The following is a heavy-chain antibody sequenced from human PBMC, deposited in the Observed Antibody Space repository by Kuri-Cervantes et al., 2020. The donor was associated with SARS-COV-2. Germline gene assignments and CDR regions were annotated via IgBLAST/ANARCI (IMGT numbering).Heavy chain of an antibody. CDR3: ARTLTRFLEWFLFDY. D-gene: IGHD3-3*01. Sequence: SETLSLTCTVSGGSISSGGYYWSWIRQPPGKGLEWIGYIYHSGSTYYNPSLKSRVTISVDTSKNQFSLKPSSVTAADTAVYYCARTLTRFLEWFLFDYWGQGTLVTVSS. CDR1: GGSISSGGYY. CDR2: IYHSGST. J-gene: IGHJ4*02. V-gene: IGHV4-30-2*05.